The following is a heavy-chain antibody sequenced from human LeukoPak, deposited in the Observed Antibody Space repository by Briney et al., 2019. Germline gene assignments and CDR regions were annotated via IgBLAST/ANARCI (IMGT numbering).Heavy chain of an antibody. D-gene: IGHD4-17*01. V-gene: IGHV1-69*04. CDR3: ARNYGDSNFDY. J-gene: IGHJ4*02. Sequence: SVKVSCKASGGTFSSYAISWVRQAPGQGLEWMGRIIPILGIANYAQKLQGRVTMTTDTSTSTAYMELRSLRSDDTAVYYCARNYGDSNFDYWGQGTLVTVSS. CDR2: IIPILGIA. CDR1: GGTFSSYA.